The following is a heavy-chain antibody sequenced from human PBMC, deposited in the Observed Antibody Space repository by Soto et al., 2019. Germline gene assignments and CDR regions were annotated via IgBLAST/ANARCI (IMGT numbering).Heavy chain of an antibody. V-gene: IGHV3-23*01. D-gene: IGHD6-13*01. J-gene: IGHJ4*02. CDR1: GFTFNNYA. CDR2: ISGSASST. Sequence: EVPLLESGGGLVQPGRSLRLSCAASGFTFNNYAMSRVRQAPGKGLEWVSAISGSASSTYYADSVKGRFTISRDNSKNTLYLQLNSLRAEDTAVYYCAKTWQQLDYFDNWGQGTLVTVSS. CDR3: AKTWQQLDYFDN.